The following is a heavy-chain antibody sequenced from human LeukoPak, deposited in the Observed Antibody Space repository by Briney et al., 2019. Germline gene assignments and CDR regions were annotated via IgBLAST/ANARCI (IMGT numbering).Heavy chain of an antibody. CDR3: ARRDSGSYVDY. V-gene: IGHV1-69*13. CDR1: GGTFSSYA. J-gene: IGHJ4*02. D-gene: IGHD1-26*01. CDR2: IIPIFGTA. Sequence: AASVKVSCKASGGTFSSYAISWVRQAPGQGLEWMGGIIPIFGTANYAQKFQGRVAITADESTSTAYMELSSLRSEDTAVYYCARRDSGSYVDYWGQGTLVTVSS.